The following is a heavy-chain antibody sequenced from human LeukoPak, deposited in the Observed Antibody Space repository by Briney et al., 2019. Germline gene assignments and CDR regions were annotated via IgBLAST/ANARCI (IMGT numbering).Heavy chain of an antibody. CDR3: ARDGGGVSSWVSH. Sequence: GESLKISCKGSGYSFTTYWISWVRQMPGKGLEWMGRFDPGDSFTKYSPSFQGHVTISVEKSISTAYLQWSSLKASDSAMYYCARDGGGVSSWVSHWGQGTLVTVSS. CDR2: FDPGDSFT. CDR1: GYSFTTYW. J-gene: IGHJ4*02. D-gene: IGHD2-8*02. V-gene: IGHV5-10-1*01.